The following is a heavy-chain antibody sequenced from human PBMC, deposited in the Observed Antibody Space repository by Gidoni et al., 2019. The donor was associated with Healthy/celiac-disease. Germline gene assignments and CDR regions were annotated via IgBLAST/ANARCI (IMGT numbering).Heavy chain of an antibody. J-gene: IGHJ6*02. CDR3: ATSYGSGSYYLNYYYYGMDV. D-gene: IGHD3-10*01. CDR1: GFTFSRYG. CDR2: IWYDGSNK. V-gene: IGHV3-33*01. Sequence: QVQLVESGGGVVQPGRSLRLSCAASGFTFSRYGMRWVLPAPGKGLELVAVIWYDGSNKYYADSVKRRFTISRDNSKNTLYRQMNSLRAEDTAVYYCATSYGSGSYYLNYYYYGMDVWGQGTTVTVSS.